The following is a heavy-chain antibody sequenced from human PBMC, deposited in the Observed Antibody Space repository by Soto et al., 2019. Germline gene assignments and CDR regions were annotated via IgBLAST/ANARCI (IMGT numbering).Heavy chain of an antibody. CDR2: ISSSSSTI. D-gene: IGHD3-3*01. CDR1: GFTFSSYS. CDR3: ARAFWSGYYTWAYYYYYGMDV. J-gene: IGHJ6*02. Sequence: PGGSLRLSCAASGFTFSSYSMNWVRQAPGKGLEWVSYISSSSSTIYYADSVKGRFTIPRDNAKNSLYLQMNSLRDEDTAVYYCARAFWSGYYTWAYYYYYGMDVWGHGTTVTVSS. V-gene: IGHV3-48*02.